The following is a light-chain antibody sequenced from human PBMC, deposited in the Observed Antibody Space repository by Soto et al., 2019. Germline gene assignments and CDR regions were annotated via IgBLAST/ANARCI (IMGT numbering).Light chain of an antibody. CDR2: SND. CDR1: RSNIGSNT. CDR3: AAWDDSLNGLV. V-gene: IGLV1-44*01. J-gene: IGLJ2*01. Sequence: QSVLTQPPSASGTPGQRVTISSSGSRSNIGSNTVNWYRQLPGTAPKLLIYSNDQRPSGVPDRFSGSKSGTSASLAISGLKSEDEADYYCAAWDDSLNGLVFGGGTKLTVL.